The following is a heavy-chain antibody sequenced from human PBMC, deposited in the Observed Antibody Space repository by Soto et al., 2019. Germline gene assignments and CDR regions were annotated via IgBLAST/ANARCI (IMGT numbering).Heavy chain of an antibody. CDR3: ARGDSGGSFAF. CDR2: INPKNGGT. Sequence: QVQLVQSGGETKKPGASVRVSCKTSGYTFTYFYIHWVRLAPGQGLEWMGWINPKNGGTSHAQKFQGRVTMTRDTSSSTVYRELNGLTSDEGGIYFWARGDSGGSFAFWAQGPLVPVPS. V-gene: IGHV1-2*02. J-gene: IGHJ4*02. D-gene: IGHD2-15*01. CDR1: GYTFTYFY.